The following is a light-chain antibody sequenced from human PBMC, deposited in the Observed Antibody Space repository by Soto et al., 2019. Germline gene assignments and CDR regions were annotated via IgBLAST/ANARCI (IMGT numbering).Light chain of an antibody. CDR3: QSYDSSLSGWL. CDR2: GNT. V-gene: IGLV1-40*01. J-gene: IGLJ2*01. CDR1: SSNIGAGYD. Sequence: QSVLTQPPSVSGAPGQRVTISCTGSSSNIGAGYDVHWYQQLPGTAPKLLVHGNTDRPLGVPDRFSGSKSGTSASLAITGLQAEDEADSYCQSYDSSLSGWLFGGGTKLTVL.